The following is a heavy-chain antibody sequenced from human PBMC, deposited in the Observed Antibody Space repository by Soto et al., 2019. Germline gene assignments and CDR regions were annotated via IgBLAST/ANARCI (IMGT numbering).Heavy chain of an antibody. Sequence: QVQLQASGPGLVKPSETLSLTCTVSGASISNYWWSWIRQPPGKGLEWIAYIYYSGSTNYNPSLKSRVTITVDTSNNQFSLKLTAVTAADTAVYYCARTLPASSFDYWDQGTLVTVSS. D-gene: IGHD6-13*01. CDR3: ARTLPASSFDY. J-gene: IGHJ4*02. CDR2: IYYSGST. CDR1: GASISNYW. V-gene: IGHV4-59*01.